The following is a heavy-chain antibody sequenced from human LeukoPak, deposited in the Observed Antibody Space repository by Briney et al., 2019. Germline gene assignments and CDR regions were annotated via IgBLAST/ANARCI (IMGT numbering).Heavy chain of an antibody. CDR1: GFTFSNAW. J-gene: IGHJ4*02. CDR2: IKSKTDGGTT. CDR3: TTSYYYDSSGYHY. D-gene: IGHD3-22*01. V-gene: IGHV3-15*01. Sequence: GGSLRLSCAASGFTFSNAWMSGGRQAPGKGLEWVGRIKSKTDGGTTDYAAPVKGRFTISRDDSKNTLYLQMNSLKTEDTAVYYCTTSYYYDSSGYHYWGQGTLVTVSS.